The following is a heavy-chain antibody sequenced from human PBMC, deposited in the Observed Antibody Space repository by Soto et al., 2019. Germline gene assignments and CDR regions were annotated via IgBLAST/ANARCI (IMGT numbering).Heavy chain of an antibody. V-gene: IGHV1-8*01. CDR2: MNPNSGNT. D-gene: IGHD3-16*01. CDR3: ARGLYYDYIWGRAYYMDV. Sequence: ASLKVSCKASGYTFTSYDINWARQATGQGLEWMGWMNPNSGNTGYAQKFQGRVTMTRNTSISTAYMELSSLRSEDTAVYYCARGLYYDYIWGRAYYMDVWGKGTTVTVSS. J-gene: IGHJ6*03. CDR1: GYTFTSYD.